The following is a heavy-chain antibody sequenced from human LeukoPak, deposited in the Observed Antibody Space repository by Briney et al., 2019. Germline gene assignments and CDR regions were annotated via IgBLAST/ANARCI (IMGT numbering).Heavy chain of an antibody. CDR2: IIPILDVA. J-gene: IGHJ3*02. Sequence: SVKVSCKANGDNFNRYVITWVSQAPGQGLEWMGRIIPILDVANFAQKFQGRVSITADKSTNTAHMELTSLRSEDTAVYYCTREGVYSPDPSSYHRDAFDIWGQGTVVTVSS. D-gene: IGHD3-16*02. V-gene: IGHV1-69*04. CDR1: GDNFNRYV. CDR3: TREGVYSPDPSSYHRDAFDI.